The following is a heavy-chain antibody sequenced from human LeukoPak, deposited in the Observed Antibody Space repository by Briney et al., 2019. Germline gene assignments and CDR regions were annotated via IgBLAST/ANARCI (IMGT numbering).Heavy chain of an antibody. CDR2: INPSSSSI. CDR1: GFTFSDAW. D-gene: IGHD1-26*01. J-gene: IGHJ4*02. CDR3: ASGGALRPDY. V-gene: IGHV3-11*04. Sequence: PGGSLRLSCVGSGFTFSDAWMSWVRQAPGKGLEWISFINPSSSSISYADSVRGRFTISRDNAKNSVYLQMSSLRAEDTAVYYCASGGALRPDYWGQGTLVTVSS.